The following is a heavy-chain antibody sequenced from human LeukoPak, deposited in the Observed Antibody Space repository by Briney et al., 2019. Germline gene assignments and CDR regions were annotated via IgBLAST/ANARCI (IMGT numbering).Heavy chain of an antibody. D-gene: IGHD2-2*01. V-gene: IGHV3-23*01. CDR2: ITASGGTT. CDR1: GFTFSNYA. J-gene: IGHJ6*02. CDR3: AKARTAKGYQDGMDV. Sequence: GGSLRLSCAASGFTFSNYAMNWVRQAPGKGLEWVGSITASGGTTYYADSLKGRFTISRDNSRNTLYLEMNTLRAEDTALYYCAKARTAKGYQDGMDVWGQGTTVTVSS.